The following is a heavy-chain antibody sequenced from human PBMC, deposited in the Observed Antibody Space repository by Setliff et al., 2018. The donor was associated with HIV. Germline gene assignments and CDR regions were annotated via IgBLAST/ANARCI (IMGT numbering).Heavy chain of an antibody. D-gene: IGHD4-17*01. V-gene: IGHV1-69*05. Sequence: AASVKVSCKASGGAFSTYAISWVRQAPGQGLEWMGGIIPSLGAADYAQKFQGRVSLTTDESTSTAYLELTSLRSDDTAMYYCARDPLRWSHTSPSYFDFWGQGTLVTVSS. CDR2: IIPSLGAA. CDR3: ARDPLRWSHTSPSYFDF. CDR1: GGAFSTYA. J-gene: IGHJ4*02.